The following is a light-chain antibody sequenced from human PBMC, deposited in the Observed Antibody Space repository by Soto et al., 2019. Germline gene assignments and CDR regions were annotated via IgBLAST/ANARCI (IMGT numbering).Light chain of an antibody. CDR3: QQYGSSQIT. CDR1: QSVSSSY. J-gene: IGKJ5*01. CDR2: GAS. Sequence: EIVLTQSPGTLSLSPGERATLSCRASQSVSSSYLAWYQQKPGQAPRLLIYGASSRATGIPDRFSGSGSGTDFTLTISRLEPEDFAAYYCQQYGSSQITFGQGTRLE. V-gene: IGKV3-20*01.